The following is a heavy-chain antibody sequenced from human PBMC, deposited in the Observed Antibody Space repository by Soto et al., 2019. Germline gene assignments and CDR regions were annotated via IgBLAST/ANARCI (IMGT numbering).Heavy chain of an antibody. CDR1: GFTLSGYA. V-gene: IGHV3-64*01. Sequence: EVQLVESGGGWAQPGGSLRLSCAASGFTLSGYAMDGVRQAPGQGLEYVSGISTNGVGTYYANSVQGRFTISRDNSKNTVYLQMGSLRPEDMAVYYCARRARPDFYYMDVWGKGNTVTVSS. CDR2: ISTNGVGT. J-gene: IGHJ6*03. CDR3: ARRARPDFYYMDV. D-gene: IGHD6-6*01.